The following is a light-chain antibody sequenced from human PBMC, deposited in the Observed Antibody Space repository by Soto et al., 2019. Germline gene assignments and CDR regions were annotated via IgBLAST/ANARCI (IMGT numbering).Light chain of an antibody. V-gene: IGKV1-9*01. CDR2: AAS. J-gene: IGKJ3*01. Sequence: DIQLTQSPSFLSASVGDRVTITCRASQAISSSLAWYQHNPGKAPKLLIYAASTLQNGVPSSFSGSGSGTEFTLTISSLQPEDFATYYCQQRSNWPPTFGPGTKVDIK. CDR3: QQRSNWPPT. CDR1: QAISSS.